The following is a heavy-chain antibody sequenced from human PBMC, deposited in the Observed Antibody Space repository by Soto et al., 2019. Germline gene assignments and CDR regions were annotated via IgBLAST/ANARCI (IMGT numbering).Heavy chain of an antibody. CDR2: IWYDGSNQ. CDR3: AREKAPGYFDF. CDR1: GFTFSSYG. J-gene: IGHJ4*02. V-gene: IGHV3-33*01. Sequence: GGSLRLSCAAYGFTFSSYGMHWVRQTPGKGLEWVAVIWYDGSNQYHGDSVKGRFTISRDNSKNTLYLQMNSLRAEDTAVYFCAREKAPGYFDFWGQGTLVTVSS. D-gene: IGHD3-10*01.